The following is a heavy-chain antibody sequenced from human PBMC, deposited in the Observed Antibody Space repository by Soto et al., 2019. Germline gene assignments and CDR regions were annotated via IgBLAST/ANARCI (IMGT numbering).Heavy chain of an antibody. V-gene: IGHV4-4*02. J-gene: IGHJ6*03. CDR1: SGSISSSNW. CDR3: ARLRLGELGGYYYYYMDV. Sequence: SETLSLTCAVSSGSISSSNWWSWVRQPPGKGLEWIGEIYHSGSTNYNPSLKSRVTISVDKSKNQFSLKLSSVTAADTAVYYCARLRLGELGGYYYYYMDVWGKGTTVT. CDR2: IYHSGST. D-gene: IGHD3-10*01.